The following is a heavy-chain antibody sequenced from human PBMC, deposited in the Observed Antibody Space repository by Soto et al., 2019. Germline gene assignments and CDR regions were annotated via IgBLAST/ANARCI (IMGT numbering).Heavy chain of an antibody. V-gene: IGHV3-7*01. J-gene: IGHJ4*02. CDR3: AKSQSIAAREHFDY. D-gene: IGHD6-6*01. Sequence: GGSLRLSCAASGFTFSSYWMSWVRQAPGKGLEWVANIKQDGSEKYYVESVKGRFTISRDNAKNSLYLQMNSLRAEDTAVYYCAKSQSIAAREHFDYWGQGTLVTVSS. CDR1: GFTFSSYW. CDR2: IKQDGSEK.